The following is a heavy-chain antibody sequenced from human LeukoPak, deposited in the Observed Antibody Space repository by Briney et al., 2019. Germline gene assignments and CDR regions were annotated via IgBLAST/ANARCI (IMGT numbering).Heavy chain of an antibody. Sequence: PGGSLRLSCAAPGFTFSSYSMNWVRQAPGQGLEWVSYISSSSSNIYYADSVKGRFTISRDNAKNSLYLQMNSLRAEDTAVYYCARDRDVVVVAPSWFDPWGQGTLVTVSS. CDR1: GFTFSSYS. V-gene: IGHV3-48*04. J-gene: IGHJ5*02. CDR2: ISSSSSNI. CDR3: ARDRDVVVVAPSWFDP. D-gene: IGHD2-15*01.